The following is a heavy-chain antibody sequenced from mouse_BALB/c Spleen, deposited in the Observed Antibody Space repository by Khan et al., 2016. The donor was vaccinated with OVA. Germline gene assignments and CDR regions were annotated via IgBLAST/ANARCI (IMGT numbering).Heavy chain of an antibody. V-gene: IGHV2-6-4*01. J-gene: IGHJ4*01. CDR1: GFSLSRYN. D-gene: IGHD2-14*01. Sequence: QVQLKESGPGLVVPSQSPSITCTVSGFSLSRYNIHWVRQPPGKGLEWLGMIWGGGGTDYNSTLKSRLSISKDNSKSQVFLKMNSLQTDDTAMYYCARAYYRYDGYYAMDYWGQGTSVTVSS. CDR3: ARAYYRYDGYYAMDY. CDR2: IWGGGGT.